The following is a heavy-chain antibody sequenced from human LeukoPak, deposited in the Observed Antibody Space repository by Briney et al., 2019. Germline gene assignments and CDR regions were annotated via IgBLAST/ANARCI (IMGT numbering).Heavy chain of an antibody. Sequence: GGSLRLSCAASGFTFSSYSMNWVRQAPGKGLEWVSYISSSSSTIYYADSVKGRFTISRGNAKNSLYLQMNSLRAEDTAVYYCARDPYPDSSGYYPRDYWGQGTLVTVSS. CDR3: ARDPYPDSSGYYPRDY. CDR2: ISSSSSTI. J-gene: IGHJ4*02. D-gene: IGHD3-22*01. V-gene: IGHV3-48*01. CDR1: GFTFSSYS.